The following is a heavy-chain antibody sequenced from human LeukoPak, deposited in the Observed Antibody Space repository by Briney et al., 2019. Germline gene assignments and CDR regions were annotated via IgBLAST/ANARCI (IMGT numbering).Heavy chain of an antibody. CDR1: RYTFTSYD. CDR3: GRFPASYYDSSGYYLGY. V-gene: IGHV1-8*03. CDR2: MNPNSGNT. D-gene: IGHD3-22*01. J-gene: IGHJ4*02. Sequence: ASVKVSCQASRYTFTSYDINWVRQATGQGLECMGWMNPNSGNTGYAQKFQGRVTITRNTSISTAYMELSSLRSGDTFVYYCGRFPASYYDSSGYYLGYWGQGTLVTVFS.